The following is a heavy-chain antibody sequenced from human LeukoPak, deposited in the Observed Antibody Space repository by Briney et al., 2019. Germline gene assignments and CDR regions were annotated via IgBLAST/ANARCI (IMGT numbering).Heavy chain of an antibody. Sequence: PGGSLRLSCAVSGFTFRSYDMSWVRQAPGKGLECGSGISGSGESTYYANSVKGRFTISRDTSKNALYLHMNSLRAEDTAVYYCAKNARYSGYFFYYYYYMDVWGKGTTVTVSS. CDR1: GFTFRSYD. D-gene: IGHD5-12*01. V-gene: IGHV3-23*01. CDR3: AKNARYSGYFFYYYYYMDV. CDR2: ISGSGEST. J-gene: IGHJ6*03.